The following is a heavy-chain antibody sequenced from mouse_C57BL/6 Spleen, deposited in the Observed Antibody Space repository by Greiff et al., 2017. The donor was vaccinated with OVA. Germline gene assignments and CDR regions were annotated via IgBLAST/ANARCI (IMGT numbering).Heavy chain of an antibody. CDR2: FYPGSGSI. CDR1: GYTFTEYT. CDR3: ARHEENYGSSPAWFAY. V-gene: IGHV1-62-2*01. D-gene: IGHD1-1*01. Sequence: VKLQESGAELVKPGASVKLSCKASGYTFTEYTIHWVKQRSGQGLEWIGWFYPGSGSIKYNEKFKDKVTLTADKSSSTVYMELSRLTSEDSAVYFCARHEENYGSSPAWFAYWGQGTLVTVSA. J-gene: IGHJ3*01.